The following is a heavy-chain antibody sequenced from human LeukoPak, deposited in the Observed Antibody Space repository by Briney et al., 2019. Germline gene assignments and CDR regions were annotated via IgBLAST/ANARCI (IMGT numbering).Heavy chain of an antibody. V-gene: IGHV4-34*01. J-gene: IGHJ4*02. CDR1: GGSFSGYY. CDR3: ARGRVGSGWYVY. CDR2: INHSGST. Sequence: SETLSLPCALYGGSFSGYYWSWIREPPGRAREWSGEINHSGSTNYNPSLKSRVTISVDTSKTQFSLKLSPVTAADTAVYYCARGRVGSGWYVYWGQGTLVTVSS. D-gene: IGHD6-19*01.